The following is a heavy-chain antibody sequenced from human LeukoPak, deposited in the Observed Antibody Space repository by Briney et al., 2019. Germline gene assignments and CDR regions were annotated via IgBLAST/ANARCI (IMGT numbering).Heavy chain of an antibody. CDR3: ARSAAAGFSYYSYYLDV. V-gene: IGHV3-74*01. Sequence: GGSLRLSCAASGFTFSSYSMNWVRQAPGKGLVWVSRINSDGSSTTYADSVKGRFTISRDNAKNTLYLQMNSLRAEDTAVYYCARSAAAGFSYYSYYLDVWGKGTTVTIFS. CDR2: INSDGSST. CDR1: GFTFSSYS. D-gene: IGHD6-13*01. J-gene: IGHJ6*03.